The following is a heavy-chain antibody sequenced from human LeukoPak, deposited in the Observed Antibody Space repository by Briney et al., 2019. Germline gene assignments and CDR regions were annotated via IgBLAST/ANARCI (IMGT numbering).Heavy chain of an antibody. J-gene: IGHJ4*02. CDR3: ARARTTRGFDY. D-gene: IGHD4-17*01. CDR2: IGGSGEST. Sequence: GGSLRLSCVASGFTFSSYAMTWVRQSPGKGLEWVSIIGGSGESTDYADSVKGRFTISRDNSKNTLYLQMNSLRAEDTAVYYCARARTTRGFDYWGQGTLVTVSS. CDR1: GFTFSSYA. V-gene: IGHV3-23*01.